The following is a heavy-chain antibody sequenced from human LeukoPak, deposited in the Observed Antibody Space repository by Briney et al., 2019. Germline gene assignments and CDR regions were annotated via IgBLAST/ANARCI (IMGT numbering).Heavy chain of an antibody. Sequence: ASVKVSCKASGGTFSSYAISWVRQAPGQGLEWMGGIIPIFGTANYAQKFQGRVTITTDESTSTAYMELSSLRSEDTAVYYCARVGVTIFGAVILENWFDPWGQGTLVTVSS. CDR2: IIPIFGTA. J-gene: IGHJ5*02. CDR3: ARVGVTIFGAVILENWFDP. V-gene: IGHV1-69*05. CDR1: GGTFSSYA. D-gene: IGHD3-3*01.